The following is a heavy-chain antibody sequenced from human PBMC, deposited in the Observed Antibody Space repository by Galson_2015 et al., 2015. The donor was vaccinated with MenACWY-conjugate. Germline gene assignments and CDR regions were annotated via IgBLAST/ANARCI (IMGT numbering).Heavy chain of an antibody. J-gene: IGHJ1*01. CDR1: GFSLSTGGMC. D-gene: IGHD1-1*01. Sequence: PALVKPTQTLTLTCTFSGFSLSTGGMCVSWIRQSPGKALEWLARIDWDDDKYYSTSLKTRLTISKDTSKNQVVLTMTNMDPVDTATYYCARIRYVPGTRHAEYFQHWGQGTLVTISS. CDR3: ARIRYVPGTRHAEYFQH. CDR2: IDWDDDK. V-gene: IGHV2-70*11.